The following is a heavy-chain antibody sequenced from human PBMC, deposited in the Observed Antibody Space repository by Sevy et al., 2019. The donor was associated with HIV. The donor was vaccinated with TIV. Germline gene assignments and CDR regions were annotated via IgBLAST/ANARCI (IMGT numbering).Heavy chain of an antibody. CDR3: ARDDGNYSFHY. CDR2: IKQDAGQK. V-gene: IGHV3-7*01. D-gene: IGHD1-26*01. J-gene: IGHJ4*02. Sequence: GGSLRLSCAASGFTFSKYWMGWVRQAPGKGLEWVTNIKQDAGQKYYVDSVKGRFTISRDNAKNSLYLQMNNLRAEDTAVYFCARDDGNYSFHYWGQGTLVTVSS. CDR1: GFTFSKYW.